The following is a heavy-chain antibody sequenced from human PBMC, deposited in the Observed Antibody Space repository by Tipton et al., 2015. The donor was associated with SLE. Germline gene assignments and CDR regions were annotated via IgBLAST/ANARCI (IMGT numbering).Heavy chain of an antibody. V-gene: IGHV4-39*07. CDR2: IYYSGST. CDR3: ARGWVGATNTDHDAFDI. J-gene: IGHJ3*02. D-gene: IGHD1-26*01. CDR1: GGSISSSSYY. Sequence: TLSLTCTVSGGSISSSSYYWGWIRQPPGKGLEWIGDIYYSGSTYYSPSLKSRVTISVDTSKNQFSLKLSSVTAADTAVYYCARGWVGATNTDHDAFDIWGQGTMVTVSS.